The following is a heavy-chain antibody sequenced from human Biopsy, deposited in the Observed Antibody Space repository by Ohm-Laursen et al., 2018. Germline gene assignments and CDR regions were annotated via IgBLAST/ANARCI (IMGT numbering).Heavy chain of an antibody. J-gene: IGHJ6*02. CDR1: GGTFSNYG. CDR2: INPKSGVA. V-gene: IGHV1-2*02. Sequence: ASVKVSCKVPGGTFSNYGVNWVRQAPGQGFEWMGWINPKSGVANHAQNFQGRVSMTRDTSISTVYLELSGLRSDDTAVYYCARDMTVTARPYYYSGVDVWGPGTRVTVSS. CDR3: ARDMTVTARPYYYSGVDV. D-gene: IGHD4-17*01.